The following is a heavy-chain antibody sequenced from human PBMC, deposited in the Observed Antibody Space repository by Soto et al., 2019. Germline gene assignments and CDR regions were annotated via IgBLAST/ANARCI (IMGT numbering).Heavy chain of an antibody. Sequence: PGGSLRLSCAASGFTFSTYAMYWARQAPGKGLEWVAVISYDGTNKYYADSVKGRFTISRDDSKNTLYLQMNSLRAEDTAVYYWARAAATMTPTYYFDNWGQGTLVTVSS. CDR1: GFTFSTYA. CDR2: ISYDGTNK. V-gene: IGHV3-30-3*01. D-gene: IGHD5-12*01. CDR3: ARAAATMTPTYYFDN. J-gene: IGHJ4*02.